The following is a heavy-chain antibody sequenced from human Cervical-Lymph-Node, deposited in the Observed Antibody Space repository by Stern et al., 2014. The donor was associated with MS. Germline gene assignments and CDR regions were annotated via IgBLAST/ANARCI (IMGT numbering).Heavy chain of an antibody. J-gene: IGHJ4*02. Sequence: VQLVESGPGLVKPSQTLSLTCTVSSASLSTDNNYWSRIRQPAGKGLEWIGRISSSGSSNYNPSLRSRATISVDTSKTQFSLKLTSVTAADTAVYYCARGGYYASSGSFDYWGQGTLVTVSS. CDR1: SASLSTDNNY. CDR3: ARGGYYASSGSFDY. CDR2: ISSSGSS. V-gene: IGHV4-61*02. D-gene: IGHD3-22*01.